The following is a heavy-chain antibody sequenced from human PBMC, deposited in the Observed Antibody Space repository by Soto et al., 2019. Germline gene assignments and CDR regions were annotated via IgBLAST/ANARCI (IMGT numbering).Heavy chain of an antibody. CDR2: IYWDDDK. CDR3: AHIPNYYQYDWFDP. CDR1: GFSLTTRGVG. D-gene: IGHD3-16*01. J-gene: IGHJ5*02. V-gene: IGHV2-5*02. Sequence: QITLKESGPTLVKPTQTLTLTCTFSGFSLTTRGVGVGWIRQPPGKALECLALIYWDDDKRYSPSLQSRLSTRKXTXTNQVVLTMTHVDPVDTATYYCAHIPNYYQYDWFDPWGQGTLVSVSS.